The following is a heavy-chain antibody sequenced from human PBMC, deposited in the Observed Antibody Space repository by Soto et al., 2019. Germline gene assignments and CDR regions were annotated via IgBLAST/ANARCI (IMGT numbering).Heavy chain of an antibody. CDR1: GGSISSGGYY. D-gene: IGHD3-9*01. V-gene: IGHV4-31*03. J-gene: IGHJ4*02. Sequence: PSETLSLTCTVSGGSISSGGYYWSWIRQHPGKGLEWIGYIYYSGSTYYNPSLKSRVTISVDTSKNQFSLKLSSVTAADTAVYYCASCYYDILTGYYKGTLTFDYWGQGTLVTVSS. CDR2: IYYSGST. CDR3: ASCYYDILTGYYKGTLTFDY.